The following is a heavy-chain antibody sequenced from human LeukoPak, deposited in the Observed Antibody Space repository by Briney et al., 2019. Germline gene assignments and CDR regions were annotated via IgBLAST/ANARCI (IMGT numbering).Heavy chain of an antibody. Sequence: KSSETLSLTCTVSGGSISSYYWNWIRQPPGKGLEWIGYIYYSGNTKNNIYYSGSTYYNPSLKSRVTISVDTSKNQFSLKLSSVTAADTAVYYCAREGIAAAGTLGLWGQGTLVTVSS. CDR2: IYYSGNTKNNIYYSGST. V-gene: IGHV4-59*12. CDR1: GGSISSYY. J-gene: IGHJ4*02. CDR3: AREGIAAAGTLGL. D-gene: IGHD6-13*01.